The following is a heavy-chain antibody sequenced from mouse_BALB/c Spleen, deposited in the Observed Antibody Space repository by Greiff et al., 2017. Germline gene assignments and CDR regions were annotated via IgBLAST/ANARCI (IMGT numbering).Heavy chain of an antibody. D-gene: IGHD1-1*01. CDR3: ARGGYYGSSPDY. CDR2: IDPANGNT. V-gene: IGHV14-3*02. J-gene: IGHJ2*01. CDR1: GFNIKDTY. Sequence: VQLQQSGAELVKPGASVKLSCTASGFNIKDTYMHWVKQRPEQGLEWIGRIDPANGNTKYDPKFQGKATITADTSSNTAYLQLSSLTSEDTAVYDCARGGYYGSSPDYWGQGTTLTVSS.